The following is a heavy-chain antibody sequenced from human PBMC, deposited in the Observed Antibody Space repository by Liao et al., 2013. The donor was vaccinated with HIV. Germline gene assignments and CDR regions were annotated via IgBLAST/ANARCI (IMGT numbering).Heavy chain of an antibody. D-gene: IGHD1-26*01. J-gene: IGHJ4*02. Sequence: QVQLQQWGAGLLKPSETLSLTCAVYGGSFSGYYWSWIRQPPGKGLEWIGEINHSGSTNYNPSLKSRVTISVDTSKNQFSLKLNSVTAADTAVYYCARGGPRAYSGSYPLRYWGQGTLVTVSS. CDR3: ARGGPRAYSGSYPLRY. V-gene: IGHV4-34*01. CDR2: INHSGST. CDR1: GGSFSGYY.